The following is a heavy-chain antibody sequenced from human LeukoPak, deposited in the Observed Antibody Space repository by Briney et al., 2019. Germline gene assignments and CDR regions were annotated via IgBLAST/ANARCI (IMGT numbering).Heavy chain of an antibody. CDR1: GLTVSSNY. CDR3: SRYDLGGAFDI. Sequence: GGSLRLSCAASGLTVSSNYMSWVRQAPGKGLEWVSDIYSDGSTYYADSVKGRFTISRDNSKNKLYLQMNGLRAEDTAVYFCSRYDLGGAFDIWGQGTMVTVSS. J-gene: IGHJ3*02. V-gene: IGHV3-53*01. CDR2: IYSDGST. D-gene: IGHD3-16*01.